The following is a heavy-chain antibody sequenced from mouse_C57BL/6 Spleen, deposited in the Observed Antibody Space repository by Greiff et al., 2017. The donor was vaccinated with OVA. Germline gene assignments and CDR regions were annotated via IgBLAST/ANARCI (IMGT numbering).Heavy chain of an antibody. Sequence: QVQLKESGAELVRPGASVTLSCKASGYTFTDYEMHWVKQTPVHGLEWIGAIDPETGGTAYNQKFKGKAILTADKSSSTAYMELRSLTSEDSAVYYCTSGLPLDYWGQGTTLTVSS. V-gene: IGHV1-15*01. J-gene: IGHJ2*01. CDR1: GYTFTDYE. CDR3: TSGLPLDY. D-gene: IGHD2-2*01. CDR2: IDPETGGT.